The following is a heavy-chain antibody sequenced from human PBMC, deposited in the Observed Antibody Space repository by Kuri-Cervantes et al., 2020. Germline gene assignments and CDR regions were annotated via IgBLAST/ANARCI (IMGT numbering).Heavy chain of an antibody. CDR3: ASTLPYSSSYMLSA. D-gene: IGHD6-13*01. V-gene: IGHV4-30-2*01. CDR1: GGSISSGGYC. J-gene: IGHJ1*01. CDR2: TYHSAST. Sequence: SCAVSGGSISSGGYCWSWIRQPQGKGLEWIGYTYHSASTYYNPSLKCRVTISVDRSKNQFSLNLSSVTAADTAVYYCASTLPYSSSYMLSAWGQGTLVTVSS.